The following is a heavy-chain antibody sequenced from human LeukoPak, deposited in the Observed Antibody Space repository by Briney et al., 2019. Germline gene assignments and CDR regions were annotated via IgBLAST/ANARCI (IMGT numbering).Heavy chain of an antibody. V-gene: IGHV4-59*01. CDR2: IYYSGST. CDR3: ARGSQDDFWSGYQVLDY. D-gene: IGHD3-3*01. Sequence: SETLSLTCAVYGGSFSSYYWSWIRQPPGKGLEWIGYIYYSGSTNYNPSLKSRVTISVDTSKNQFSLKLSSVTAADTAVYYCARGSQDDFWSGYQVLDYWGQGTLVTVSS. CDR1: GGSFSSYY. J-gene: IGHJ4*02.